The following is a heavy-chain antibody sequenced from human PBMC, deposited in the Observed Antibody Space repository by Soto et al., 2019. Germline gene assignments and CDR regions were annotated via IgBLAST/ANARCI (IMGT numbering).Heavy chain of an antibody. Sequence: QVQLQQWGAGLLKPSETLSLTCAVYGGSFSGYYWSWIRQPPGKGLEWIGEINHSGSTNYNPSLKSRVTISVDTPKNQFSLKLSSVSAADTAVYYCARGLLAAVDYWGQGTLVTVSS. CDR3: ARGLLAAVDY. CDR1: GGSFSGYY. J-gene: IGHJ4*02. D-gene: IGHD6-13*01. V-gene: IGHV4-34*01. CDR2: INHSGST.